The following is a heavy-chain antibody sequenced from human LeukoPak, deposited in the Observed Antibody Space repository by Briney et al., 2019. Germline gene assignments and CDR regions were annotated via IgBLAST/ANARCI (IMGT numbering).Heavy chain of an antibody. J-gene: IGHJ4*02. CDR1: GFTFDDYA. CDR2: ISWNGGRT. D-gene: IGHD2/OR15-2a*01. CDR3: AKGGLSSDYIDY. V-gene: IGHV3-20*04. Sequence: GGSLRLSCAASGFTFDDYAMHWVRQAPGKGLEWVSDISWNGGRTGYADSVKGRFTISRDNAKNSLYLQMNSLKTEDTALYYCAKGGLSSDYIDYWGQGTLVTVSS.